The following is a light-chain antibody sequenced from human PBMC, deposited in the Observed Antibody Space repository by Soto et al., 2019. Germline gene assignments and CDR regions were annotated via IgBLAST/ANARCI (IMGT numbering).Light chain of an antibody. V-gene: IGLV2-8*01. CDR2: EVN. Sequence: QSALTQPPSASGSPGQSVAISCTGTSSDVGGYNYVSWYQQHPGKAPKLMIYEVNKRPSGVPDRFSGSKSGNTASLTVSGLQAEDEPDYYCSSYAGSSNVFGTGNKVTVL. CDR3: SSYAGSSNV. CDR1: SSDVGGYNY. J-gene: IGLJ1*01.